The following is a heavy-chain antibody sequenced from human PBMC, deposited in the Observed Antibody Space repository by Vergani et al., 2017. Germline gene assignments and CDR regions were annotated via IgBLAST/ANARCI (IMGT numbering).Heavy chain of an antibody. CDR1: GFTFSSYG. J-gene: IGHJ4*02. Sequence: QVQLVESGGGLVKPGGSLRLSCAASGFTFSSYGMHWVRQAPGKGLEWVAVISYDGSNKYYADSVKGRFTISRDNSKNTLYLQMNSLRAEDTAVYYCAKGALEYSYGYCDYWGQGTLVTVSS. D-gene: IGHD5-18*01. CDR3: AKGALEYSYGYCDY. V-gene: IGHV3-30*18. CDR2: ISYDGSNK.